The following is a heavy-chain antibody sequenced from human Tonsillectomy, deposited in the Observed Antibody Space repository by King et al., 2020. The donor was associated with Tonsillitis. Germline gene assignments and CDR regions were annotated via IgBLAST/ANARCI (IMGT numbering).Heavy chain of an antibody. V-gene: IGHV3-48*01. Sequence: QLVQSGGGLVQPGGSLRLSCAASGFIFSTYSMNWVRQAPGKGLEWVSKIDSSSTTTYYADSVKGRFTISRDNAKNSLYLQMNSLRLADTAVYYCARDNHRGATVLTSFEYWGQGTLVTVSS. CDR2: IDSSSTTT. CDR3: ARDNHRGATVLTSFEY. D-gene: IGHD4-23*01. J-gene: IGHJ4*02. CDR1: GFIFSTYS.